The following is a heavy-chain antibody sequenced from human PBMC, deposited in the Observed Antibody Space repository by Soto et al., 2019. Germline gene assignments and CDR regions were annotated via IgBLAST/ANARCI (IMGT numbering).Heavy chain of an antibody. D-gene: IGHD5-12*01. CDR1: GFTFSSYA. CDR2: ISGSGGST. CDR3: AKATHPERWLQPFDY. J-gene: IGHJ4*02. Sequence: EVQLLESGGGLVQPGGSLRLSCAASGFTFSSYAMSWVRQAPGKGLEWVSAISGSGGSTYYADSVKGRFTISRDNSKNTLYLQMNSLRAEDTVVYYCAKATHPERWLQPFDYWGQGTLVTVSS. V-gene: IGHV3-23*01.